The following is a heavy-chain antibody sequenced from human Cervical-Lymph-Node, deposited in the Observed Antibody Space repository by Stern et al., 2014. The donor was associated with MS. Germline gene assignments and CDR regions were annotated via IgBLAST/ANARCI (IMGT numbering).Heavy chain of an antibody. CDR1: GYSFTTYG. D-gene: IGHD3-16*01. CDR2: INTYNGNT. CDR3: ARDSGTYAFDF. Sequence: QVQLVQSGAEVKKPGASVKVSCKASGYSFTTYGISWVRQAPGQGPEWLGWINTYNGNTHYSQRLQGRVTMTTDTSTTTAYMELGSLTSDDTAVYYCARDSGTYAFDFWGQGTLVTVST. V-gene: IGHV1-18*01. J-gene: IGHJ4*02.